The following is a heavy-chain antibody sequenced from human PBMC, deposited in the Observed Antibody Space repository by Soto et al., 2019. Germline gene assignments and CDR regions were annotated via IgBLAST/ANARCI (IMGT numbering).Heavy chain of an antibody. D-gene: IGHD3-22*01. CDR2: IYYSGST. Sequence: SETLSLTCTVSGGTISSGDYYWSWIRQPPGKGLEWIGYIYYSGSTNYNPSLKSRVTISVDTSKNQFSLKLSSVTAADTAVYYCARAAGHYYDSSAFDIWGQGTMVTVSS. V-gene: IGHV4-61*08. CDR3: ARAAGHYYDSSAFDI. CDR1: GGTISSGDYY. J-gene: IGHJ3*02.